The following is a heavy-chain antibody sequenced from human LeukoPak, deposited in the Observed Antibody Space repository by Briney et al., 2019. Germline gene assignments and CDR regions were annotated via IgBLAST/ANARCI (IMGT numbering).Heavy chain of an antibody. V-gene: IGHV3-21*04. CDR3: AKARLLWFGELFAWDGDFDY. CDR2: ISSSSSYI. Sequence: GGSLRLSCAASGFTFSSYSMNWVRQAPGKGLEWVSSISSSSSYIYYADSVKGRFTISRDNAKNSLYLQMNSLRAEDTAVYYCAKARLLWFGELFAWDGDFDYWGQGTLVTVSS. D-gene: IGHD3-10*01. J-gene: IGHJ4*02. CDR1: GFTFSSYS.